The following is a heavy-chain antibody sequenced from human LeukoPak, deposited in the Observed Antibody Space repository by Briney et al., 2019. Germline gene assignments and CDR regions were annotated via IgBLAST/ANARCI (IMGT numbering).Heavy chain of an antibody. CDR2: IYSGGST. J-gene: IGHJ5*02. V-gene: IGHV3-66*02. CDR1: GFTVSSNY. Sequence: PGWSLRLSCAASGFTVSSNYMSWVRQAPGKGPEWVSTIYSGGSTYYADSVKGRFTISRDNSKNTLYLQMNSLRAEDTAVYYCAKESNPRKYCGGDCFNWFDPWGQGTLVTVSS. D-gene: IGHD2-21*02. CDR3: AKESNPRKYCGGDCFNWFDP.